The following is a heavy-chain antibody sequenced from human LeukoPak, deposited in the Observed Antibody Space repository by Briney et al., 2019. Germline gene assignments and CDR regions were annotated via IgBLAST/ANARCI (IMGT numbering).Heavy chain of an antibody. D-gene: IGHD4-23*01. Sequence: GGSLRLSCAASGFTFSGSAMHWVRQASGKGLEWVGRIRSKANSYATAYAASVKGRFTISRDDSKNTAYLQMNSLKTEDTAVYYCTRPTVVTPRGSSGDWYFDLWGRGTLVTVSS. J-gene: IGHJ2*01. CDR2: IRSKANSYAT. V-gene: IGHV3-73*01. CDR3: TRPTVVTPRGSSGDWYFDL. CDR1: GFTFSGSA.